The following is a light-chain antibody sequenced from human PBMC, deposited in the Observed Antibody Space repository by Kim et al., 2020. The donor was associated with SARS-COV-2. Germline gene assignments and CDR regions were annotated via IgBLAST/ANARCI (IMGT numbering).Light chain of an antibody. CDR1: QSIASNH. CDR3: QEFGTSPYT. Sequence: LSPGERATLSCRASQSIASNHLAWYQQKLGQAPRLLIYSASSRATGIPDRFSGSGAGTDYTLTISRLEPEDFAVDYCQEFGTSPYTFGQGTKLEIK. V-gene: IGKV3-20*01. CDR2: SAS. J-gene: IGKJ2*01.